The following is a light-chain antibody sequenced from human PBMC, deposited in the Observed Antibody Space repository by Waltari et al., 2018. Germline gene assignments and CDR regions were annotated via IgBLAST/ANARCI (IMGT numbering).Light chain of an antibody. CDR1: GSNIGTNY. V-gene: IGLV1-47*01. J-gene: IGLJ2*01. Sequence: QSVLTQPPSASGTPGQRVTISCSGSGSNIGTNYPYWYQHFPGMPPRLLAHWASQRPPGGPDRFPGSQSGTPSSLAMRWRRSEDEADYYGAAGDDRRRGPLFGGGTKLTVL. CDR2: WAS. CDR3: AAGDDRRRGPL.